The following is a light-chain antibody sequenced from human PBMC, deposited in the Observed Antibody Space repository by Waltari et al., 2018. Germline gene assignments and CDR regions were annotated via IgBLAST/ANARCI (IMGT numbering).Light chain of an antibody. CDR2: GAS. V-gene: IGKV3-20*01. CDR1: QSVSRA. CDR3: QHYVRLPAT. J-gene: IGKJ1*01. Sequence: EIVLTQSPGTLSLSPGERVTLSCRASQSVSRALAWYQQKPGQAPRLLMYGASSRATGISDRFSGSGSGTDFSLTISRLDPEDFAVYYCQHYVRLPATFG.